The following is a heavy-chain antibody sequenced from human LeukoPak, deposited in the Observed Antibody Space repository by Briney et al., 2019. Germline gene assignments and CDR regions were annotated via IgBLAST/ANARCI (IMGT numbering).Heavy chain of an antibody. CDR1: GFTFSDHY. J-gene: IGHJ4*02. CDR2: TRNKAKSYTT. Sequence: GGSLRLSCAASGFTFSDHYMDWVRQAPGKGLEWVGRTRNKAKSYTTEYAASVKGRFTISRDDSKNSLYLQMNSLKTEDTAVYYCARDRGGSYYDYWGQGTLVTVSS. D-gene: IGHD1-26*01. V-gene: IGHV3-72*01. CDR3: ARDRGGSYYDY.